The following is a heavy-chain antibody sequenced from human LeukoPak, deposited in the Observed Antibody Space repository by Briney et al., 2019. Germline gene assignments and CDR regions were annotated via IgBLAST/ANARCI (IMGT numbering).Heavy chain of an antibody. CDR3: ARHERGSPPGRDYFDY. CDR1: GYSFTSYW. Sequence: GESLKISCKGSGYSFTSYWIGWVRPMPGKGLEWMGIIYPGDSDTRYSPSFQGQVTISADKSISTAYLQWSSLKASDTAMYYCARHERGSPPGRDYFDYWGQGTLVTVSP. J-gene: IGHJ4*02. CDR2: IYPGDSDT. V-gene: IGHV5-51*01. D-gene: IGHD3-16*01.